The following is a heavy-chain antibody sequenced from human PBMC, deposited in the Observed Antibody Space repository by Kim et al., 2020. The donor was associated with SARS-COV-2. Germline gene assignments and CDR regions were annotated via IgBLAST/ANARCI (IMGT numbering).Heavy chain of an antibody. J-gene: IGHJ4*02. V-gene: IGHV4-31*03. D-gene: IGHD6-13*01. CDR2: IYYSGST. Sequence: SETLSLTCTVSGGSISSGGYYWSWIRQHPGKGLEWIGYIYYSGSTYYNPSLKSRVTISVDTSKNQFSLKLSSVTAADTAVYYCARCYSSSSGPQPGNSSSWYEIDYWGQGTLVTVSS. CDR3: ARCYSSSSGPQPGNSSSWYEIDY. CDR1: GGSISSGGYY.